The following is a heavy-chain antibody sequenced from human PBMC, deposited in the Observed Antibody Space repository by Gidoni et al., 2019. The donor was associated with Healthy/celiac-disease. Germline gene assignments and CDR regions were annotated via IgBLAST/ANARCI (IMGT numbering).Heavy chain of an antibody. CDR2: IYSGGST. V-gene: IGHV3-53*01. Sequence: EVQLVESGGGVIQPGGSLRLSCAAYGFTVSSNDMSWVREAPGKGLEWVSVIYSGGSTYYADSVKGRFTISRDNSKNTLYLQMNSLRAEDTALYYCARESIAASGTTDYWGQGTLVTVSS. CDR1: GFTVSSND. J-gene: IGHJ4*02. D-gene: IGHD6-13*01. CDR3: ARESIAASGTTDY.